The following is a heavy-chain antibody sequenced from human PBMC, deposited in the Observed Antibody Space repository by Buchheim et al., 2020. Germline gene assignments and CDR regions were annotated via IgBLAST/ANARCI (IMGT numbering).Heavy chain of an antibody. D-gene: IGHD3-22*01. Sequence: EVQLVESGGDLVQPGGSLRLSCAASGFTLSSYWMHWVRQAPGKGLVWVSRISDDRRTIPYADSVKGRFPIARDNAKNTLHLQMNSLRAEDTAVYYCARVKNYYDSSGYMGWSFDIWGQGT. CDR2: ISDDRRTI. J-gene: IGHJ3*02. CDR3: ARVKNYYDSSGYMGWSFDI. V-gene: IGHV3-74*01. CDR1: GFTLSSYW.